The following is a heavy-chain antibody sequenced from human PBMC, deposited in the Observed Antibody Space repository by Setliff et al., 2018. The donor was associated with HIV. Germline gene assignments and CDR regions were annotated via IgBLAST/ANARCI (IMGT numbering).Heavy chain of an antibody. J-gene: IGHJ4*02. CDR1: GYSISSGYY. D-gene: IGHD3-10*01. CDR2: IYHSGST. CDR3: ARVSNTMVRGVITGKYYFDY. Sequence: SETLSLTCTVSGYSISSGYYWGWIRQPPGKGLEWIGSIYHSGSTYYNPSLKSRVTISVDTSKNQFSLKLSSVTAADTAVYYCARVSNTMVRGVITGKYYFDYWGQGTLVTVSS. V-gene: IGHV4-38-2*02.